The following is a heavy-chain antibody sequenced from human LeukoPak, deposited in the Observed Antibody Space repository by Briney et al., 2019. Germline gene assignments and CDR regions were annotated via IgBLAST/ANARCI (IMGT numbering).Heavy chain of an antibody. J-gene: IGHJ4*02. CDR3: ARGSLSLLRLNHY. Sequence: GGSLRLSCAASGFTFSIYTMNWVRQAPGKGLEWVSSIIGSSTYIYYADSVTGRFTISRGNAKNSLYLQMNSLRAEDTAFYYCARGSLSLLRLNHYWGQGTLVIVSS. CDR1: GFTFSIYT. CDR2: IIGSSTYI. V-gene: IGHV3-21*01. D-gene: IGHD5-12*01.